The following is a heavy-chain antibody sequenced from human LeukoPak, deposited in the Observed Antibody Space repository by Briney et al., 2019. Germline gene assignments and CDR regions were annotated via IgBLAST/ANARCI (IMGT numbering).Heavy chain of an antibody. J-gene: IGHJ4*02. CDR3: AKDWEFDDFWSGFVFDY. V-gene: IGHV3-23*01. CDR1: GFTFSSYA. Sequence: GGSLRLSCAASGFTFSSYAMSWVRQAPGKGLEWVSAISGSGGSTYYADSVKGRFTISRDNSKNTLYLQMNSLRAEDTAVYYCAKDWEFDDFWSGFVFDYWGQGTLVTVSS. CDR2: ISGSGGST. D-gene: IGHD3-3*01.